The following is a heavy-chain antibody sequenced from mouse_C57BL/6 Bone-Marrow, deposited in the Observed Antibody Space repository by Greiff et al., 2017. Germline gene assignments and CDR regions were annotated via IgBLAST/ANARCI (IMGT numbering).Heavy chain of an antibody. Sequence: VQLQESGAELVRPGTSVKVSCKASGYAFTNYLIEWVKQRPGQGLEWIGVINPGSGGTNYNEKFKGKATLTADKSSSTAYMQLSSLTSEDSAVYFCARRAILLRFYFDVWGTGTTVTVSS. CDR2: INPGSGGT. V-gene: IGHV1-54*01. D-gene: IGHD1-1*01. J-gene: IGHJ1*03. CDR3: ARRAILLRFYFDV. CDR1: GYAFTNYL.